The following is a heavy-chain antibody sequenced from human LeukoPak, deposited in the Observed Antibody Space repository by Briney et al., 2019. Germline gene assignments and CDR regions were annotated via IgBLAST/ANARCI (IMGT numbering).Heavy chain of an antibody. J-gene: IGHJ6*03. CDR2: IKQDGSEK. CDR1: GFTFSSYW. Sequence: GGSLRLSCAASGFTFSSYWMSWVRQAPGKGLEWVANIKQDGSEKYYVDSVMGRFTISRDNAKNSLYLQMNSLRAEDTAVYYCARVKEAKHAYYMDVWGKGTTVTVSS. D-gene: IGHD4/OR15-4a*01. V-gene: IGHV3-7*01. CDR3: ARVKEAKHAYYMDV.